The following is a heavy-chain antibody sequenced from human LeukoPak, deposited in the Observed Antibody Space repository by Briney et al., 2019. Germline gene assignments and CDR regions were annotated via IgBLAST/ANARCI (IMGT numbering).Heavy chain of an antibody. CDR3: ASRYYYDSSGYFLY. CDR2: IYYTGST. V-gene: IGHV4-39*01. Sequence: KPSETLSLTCTVSFNSIRSSSYYWGWIRQFPGKGLEWIGYIYYTGSTYYSSSLKSRVTISVDTSNNQFSLRLNSVTAADTAVYYCASRYYYDSSGYFLYWGQGTLVTVSS. CDR1: FNSIRSSSYY. D-gene: IGHD3-22*01. J-gene: IGHJ4*02.